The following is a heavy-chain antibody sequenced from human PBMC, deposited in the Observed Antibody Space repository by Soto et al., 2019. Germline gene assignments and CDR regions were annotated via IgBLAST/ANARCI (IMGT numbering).Heavy chain of an antibody. J-gene: IGHJ5*02. CDR3: AREDDFWSGSEHNWFDP. Sequence: GGSLRLSCAASGFTFSSYGMHWVRQAPGKGLEWVAVIWYDGSNKYYADSVKGRFTISRDNSKNTLYLQMNSLRAEDTAVYYCAREDDFWSGSEHNWFDPWGQGILVTVSS. CDR1: GFTFSSYG. V-gene: IGHV3-33*01. D-gene: IGHD3-3*01. CDR2: IWYDGSNK.